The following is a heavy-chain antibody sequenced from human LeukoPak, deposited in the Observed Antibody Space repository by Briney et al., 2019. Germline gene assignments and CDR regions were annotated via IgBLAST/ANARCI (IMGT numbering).Heavy chain of an antibody. J-gene: IGHJ6*02. D-gene: IGHD3-16*01. Sequence: GGSLRLSCTASGFTFSSYWMNWARQAPGKGLEWVASINHNGNVNYYVDSVKGRFTISRDNAKNSLYLQMSNLRAEDTAVYFCARGGGLGVWGQGATVTVSS. CDR1: GFTFSSYW. V-gene: IGHV3-7*03. CDR3: ARGGGLGV. CDR2: INHNGNVN.